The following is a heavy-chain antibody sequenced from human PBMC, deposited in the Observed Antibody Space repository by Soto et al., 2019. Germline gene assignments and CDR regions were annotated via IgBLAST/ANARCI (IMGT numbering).Heavy chain of an antibody. J-gene: IGHJ4*02. CDR3: ARRGAVAGPFDF. V-gene: IGHV4-34*01. CDR1: GGSLRGYY. CDR2: INHSGST. D-gene: IGHD6-19*01. Sequence: PSETLSLTCAVYGGSLRGYYWSWIRQPPGMALEWIGEINHSGSTNYNPSLKSRVTISVDTSKNHISLKVMSVIVADTAMFYCARRGAVAGPFDFCGQGPQVTVSS.